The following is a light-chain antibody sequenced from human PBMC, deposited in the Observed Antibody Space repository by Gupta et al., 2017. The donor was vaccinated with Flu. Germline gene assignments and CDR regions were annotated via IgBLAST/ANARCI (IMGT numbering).Light chain of an antibody. CDR3: CSFAGSYTLV. CDR1: SSDIGDYNY. CDR2: DVT. Sequence: SVTISCTGTSSDIGDYNYVSWFQQHPGKAPKLMIYDVTKRSAGVPARFSGSKSGNTASLTISGLQAEDEADYHCCSFAGSYTLVFGGGTKLTVL. J-gene: IGLJ2*01. V-gene: IGLV2-11*03.